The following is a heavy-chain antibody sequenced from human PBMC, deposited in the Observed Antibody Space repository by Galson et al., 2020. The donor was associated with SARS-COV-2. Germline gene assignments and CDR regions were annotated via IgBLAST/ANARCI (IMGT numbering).Heavy chain of an antibody. J-gene: IGHJ6*02. CDR3: ARELTDGSGWSLGYNGLDV. D-gene: IGHD6-19*01. Sequence: SETLSLTCAVSGYSISSGYYWGWIRQPPGKGLEWIGSIYHSGSTYYNPSLKSRVTISVDTSKNQFSLKLSSVTAADTAVYYCARELTDGSGWSLGYNGLDVWGQGTTVTVSS. CDR2: IYHSGST. CDR1: GYSISSGYY. V-gene: IGHV4-38-2*02.